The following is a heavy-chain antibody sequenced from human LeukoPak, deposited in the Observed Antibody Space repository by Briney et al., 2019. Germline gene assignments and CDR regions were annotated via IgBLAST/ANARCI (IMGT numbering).Heavy chain of an antibody. CDR3: ARTYYYDSSGYPPGIY. D-gene: IGHD3-22*01. Sequence: GSLRLSCAASGFTFSSYAMSWVRQAPGKGLEWVSAISGSGGSTYYADSVKGRFTISRDNSKNTLYLQMNSLRAEDTAVYYCARTYYYDSSGYPPGIYWGQGTLVTVSS. J-gene: IGHJ4*02. CDR2: ISGSGGST. V-gene: IGHV3-23*01. CDR1: GFTFSSYA.